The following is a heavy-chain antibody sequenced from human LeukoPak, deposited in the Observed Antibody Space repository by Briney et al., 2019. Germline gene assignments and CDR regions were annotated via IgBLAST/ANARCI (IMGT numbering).Heavy chain of an antibody. CDR2: IKSDGDGSDT. Sequence: GGSLRLSCAASGFTLGSYWMHCVRQAPGKGLVWVSRIKSDGDGSDTTYADSVKGRFTISRDNAKNTLDLQMNSLRAEDTAVYYCARDRLGRNYYMDVWGKGTTVTVSS. V-gene: IGHV3-74*01. D-gene: IGHD1-26*01. J-gene: IGHJ6*03. CDR3: ARDRLGRNYYMDV. CDR1: GFTLGSYW.